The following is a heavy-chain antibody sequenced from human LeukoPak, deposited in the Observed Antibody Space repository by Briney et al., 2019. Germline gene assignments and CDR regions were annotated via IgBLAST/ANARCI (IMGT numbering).Heavy chain of an antibody. Sequence: SETLSLTCTVSGGSISSYYWSWIRQPPGKGLEWIGYIYYSGSTNYNPSLKSRVTISVDTSKKQFSLKLSSVTAADTAVYYCARSLDYGDYYMDVWGKGTAVTVSS. CDR2: IYYSGST. V-gene: IGHV4-59*08. J-gene: IGHJ6*03. D-gene: IGHD4-17*01. CDR3: ARSLDYGDYYMDV. CDR1: GGSISSYY.